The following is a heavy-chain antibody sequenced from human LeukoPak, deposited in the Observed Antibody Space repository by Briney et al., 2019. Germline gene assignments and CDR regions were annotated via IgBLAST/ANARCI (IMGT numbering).Heavy chain of an antibody. CDR2: IYTSGST. CDR1: GGSISSYY. J-gene: IGHJ3*02. CDR3: AREPQRTVADPLDAFDI. V-gene: IGHV4-4*07. Sequence: QPSETLSLTCTVSGGSISSYYWSWIRQPAGKGLEWIGRIYTSGSTNYNPSLKSRVTMSVDTSKNQFSLKLSSVTAADTAVYYCAREPQRTVADPLDAFDIWGQGTMVTVSP. D-gene: IGHD6-19*01.